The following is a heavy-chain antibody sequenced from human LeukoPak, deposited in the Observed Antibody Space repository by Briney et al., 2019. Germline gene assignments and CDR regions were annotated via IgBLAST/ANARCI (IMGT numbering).Heavy chain of an antibody. D-gene: IGHD1-20*01. V-gene: IGHV4-38-2*02. CDR1: GYSISSGYY. J-gene: IGHJ5*02. Sequence: SETLSLTCTVSGYSISSGYYWGWIRQPPGKGLEWIGSIYHSGSTYYNPSLKSRVTISVDTSKNQFSLKLSSVTAADTAVYYCARSVRGITGTTGWFDPWAREPWSPSPQ. CDR2: IYHSGST. CDR3: ARSVRGITGTTGWFDP.